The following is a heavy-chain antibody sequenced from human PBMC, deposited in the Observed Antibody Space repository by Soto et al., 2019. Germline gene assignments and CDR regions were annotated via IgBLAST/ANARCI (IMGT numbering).Heavy chain of an antibody. J-gene: IGHJ1*01. Sequence: PSETLSLTCAVYGGSFSGYYWSWIRQPPGKGLEWIGEINHSGSTNYNPSLKSRVTISVDTSKNQFSLKLSSVTAADTAVYYCARGVQANCSSTSCYSYAEYFQHWGQGTLVTVSS. CDR1: GGSFSGYY. CDR3: ARGVQANCSSTSCYSYAEYFQH. CDR2: INHSGST. D-gene: IGHD2-2*01. V-gene: IGHV4-34*01.